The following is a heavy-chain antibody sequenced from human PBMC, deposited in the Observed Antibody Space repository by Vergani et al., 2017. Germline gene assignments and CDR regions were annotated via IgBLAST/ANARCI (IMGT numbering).Heavy chain of an antibody. Sequence: QVQLVQSGAEVKKPGSSVKVSCKASGGTFSSYAISWVRQAPGQGLEWMGRIIPIFGTANYAQKFQGRVTITEDKSTSTAYMELSSLRSEDTAVYYCARDRGTVSPHADAFDIWGQGTMVTVSS. CDR3: ARDRGTVSPHADAFDI. V-gene: IGHV1-69*14. CDR2: IIPIFGTA. J-gene: IGHJ3*02. CDR1: GGTFSSYA. D-gene: IGHD1-7*01.